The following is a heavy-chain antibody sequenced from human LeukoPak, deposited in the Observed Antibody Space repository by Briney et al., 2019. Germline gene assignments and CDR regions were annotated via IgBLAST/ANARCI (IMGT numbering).Heavy chain of an antibody. CDR1: GGTFSSYA. Sequence: ASMKVSCKASGGTFSSYAISWVRQAPGQGLEWMGGIIPIFGTANYAKKFQGRVTITADKSTSTAYVELSSLRSEDTAVYYCASPYYYDSSGYYYWGQGTLVTVSS. CDR3: ASPYYYDSSGYYY. D-gene: IGHD3-22*01. CDR2: IIPIFGTA. J-gene: IGHJ4*02. V-gene: IGHV1-69*06.